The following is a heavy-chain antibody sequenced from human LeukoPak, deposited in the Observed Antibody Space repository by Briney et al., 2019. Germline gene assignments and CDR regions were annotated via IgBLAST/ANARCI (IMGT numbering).Heavy chain of an antibody. V-gene: IGHV4-59*01. J-gene: IGHJ2*01. D-gene: IGHD4-23*01. CDR3: ARVPDDGDYGGWYFDL. Sequence: SETLSLTCIVSGGSISRYYWGWIRQPPGKGLEWIGHIFHSGSTRLNASLKSRITMSVDTSKSQFSLKLTSVTAADTAVYYCARVPDDGDYGGWYFDLWGRGTLVT. CDR1: GGSISRYY. CDR2: IFHSGST.